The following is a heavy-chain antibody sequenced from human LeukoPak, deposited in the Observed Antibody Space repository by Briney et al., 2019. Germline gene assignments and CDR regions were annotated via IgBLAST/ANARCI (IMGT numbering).Heavy chain of an antibody. CDR1: GFTFSNAW. CDR2: IKSKADGGTT. D-gene: IGHD6-6*01. Sequence: GGSLRLSCAASGFTFSNAWMSWVRQAPGKGPEWVGRIKSKADGGTTDYAAPVKGRFTISRDDSKNTLYLQMNSLKTEDTAVYYCTTDDNGSSALDYWGQGTLVTVSS. J-gene: IGHJ4*02. CDR3: TTDDNGSSALDY. V-gene: IGHV3-15*01.